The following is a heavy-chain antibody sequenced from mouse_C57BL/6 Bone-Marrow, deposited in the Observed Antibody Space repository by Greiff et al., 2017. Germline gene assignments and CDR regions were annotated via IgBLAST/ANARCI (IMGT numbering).Heavy chain of an antibody. J-gene: IGHJ1*03. CDR1: GFTFSDYY. CDR2: INYDGSST. CDR3: ARVYYYGSPSYWYFDV. V-gene: IGHV5-16*01. Sequence: EVKLVESEGGLVQPGSSMKLSCTASGFTFSDYYMAWVRQVPEKGLEWVANINYDGSSTYYLDSLKSRFIISRDNAKNILYLQMSSLKSEDTATYYCARVYYYGSPSYWYFDVWGTGTTVTVSS. D-gene: IGHD1-1*01.